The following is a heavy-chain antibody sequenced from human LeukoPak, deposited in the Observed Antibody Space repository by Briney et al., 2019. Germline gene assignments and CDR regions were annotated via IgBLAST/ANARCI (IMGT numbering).Heavy chain of an antibody. J-gene: IGHJ5*02. CDR3: ASNSNYNP. CDR1: GFTFSSYA. Sequence: GGSLRLSCAASGFTFSSYAMHWVRQAPGKGLEWVAVISYDGSNKYYADSVKGRFTISRDNSKNTLYLQMNSLRAEDTAVYYCASNSNYNPWGQGTLVTVSS. CDR2: ISYDGSNK. D-gene: IGHD4-11*01. V-gene: IGHV3-30-3*01.